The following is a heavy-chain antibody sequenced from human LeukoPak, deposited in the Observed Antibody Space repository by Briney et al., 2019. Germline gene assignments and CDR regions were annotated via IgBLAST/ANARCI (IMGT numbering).Heavy chain of an antibody. D-gene: IGHD2-15*01. CDR2: ISYDGSNK. CDR1: GFMFSNYV. CDR3: ARICSGASCYFSSI. J-gene: IGHJ3*02. Sequence: AGGSLRLSCAASGFMFSNYVMHWVRQAPGKGLEWVAVISYDGSNKYYADSVKGRFTISRDNSKNTLYLQMNSLRAEDTAVYYCARICSGASCYFSSIWGQGTMVTVSS. V-gene: IGHV3-30-3*01.